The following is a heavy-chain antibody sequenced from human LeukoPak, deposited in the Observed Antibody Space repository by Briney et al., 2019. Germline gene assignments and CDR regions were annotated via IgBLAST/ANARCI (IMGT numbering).Heavy chain of an antibody. V-gene: IGHV6-1*01. CDR3: ARDIVYLYV. CDR2: TYYRSRWYN. D-gene: IGHD3-16*02. Sequence: SQTLSLTCVISGDSVSSNTADWNWIRQSPSRGLEWLGRTYYRSRWYNEYAVSVRSRTNINADTSKNQFSLQLNSVTPEDTAVYYCARDIVYLYVWGRGTRVTVSS. CDR1: GDSVSSNTAD. J-gene: IGHJ2*01.